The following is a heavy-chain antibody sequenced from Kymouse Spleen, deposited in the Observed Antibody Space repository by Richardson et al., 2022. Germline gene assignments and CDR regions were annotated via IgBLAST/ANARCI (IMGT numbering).Heavy chain of an antibody. D-gene: IGHD2-2*02. CDR2: ISGSGGST. J-gene: IGHJ6*02. V-gene: IGHV3-23*04. CDR1: GFTFSSYA. CDR3: AKDHIVVVPAAIYYYYGMDV. Sequence: EVQLVESGGGLVQPGGSLRLSCAASGFTFSSYAMSWVRQAPGKGLEWVSAISGSGGSTYYADSVKGRFTISRDNSKNTLYLQMNSLRAEDTAVYYCAKDHIVVVPAAIYYYYGMDVWGQGTTVTVSS.